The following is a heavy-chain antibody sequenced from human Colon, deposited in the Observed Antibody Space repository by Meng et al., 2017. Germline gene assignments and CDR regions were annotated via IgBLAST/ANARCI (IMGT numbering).Heavy chain of an antibody. D-gene: IGHD4-23*01. CDR1: GYPFSYYA. CDR3: AKDQDFGGTPDS. CDR2: INPGNGDT. V-gene: IGHV1-3*01. Sequence: QVQVVKSGAEVKEPGASVKVSCKPSGYPFSYYALHWVRQAPGQRLEWMGWINPGNGDTKSSHKFQGRLTITRDTSASTAYMELSSLRSEDTAVYYCAKDQDFGGTPDSWGQGTLVTVSS. J-gene: IGHJ4*02.